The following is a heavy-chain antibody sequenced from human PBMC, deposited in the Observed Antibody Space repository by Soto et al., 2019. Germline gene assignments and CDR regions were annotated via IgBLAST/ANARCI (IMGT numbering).Heavy chain of an antibody. J-gene: IGHJ5*02. D-gene: IGHD6-19*01. CDR2: LNVNSGGT. Sequence: QVQLVQSGAEVKKPGASVKVSCKASGYTFTGYYLHWVRQAPGQGPEWMGWLNVNSGGTNYAQKLQGRVTMTRDTSISTAYMELTRLRSDDTAVYYCVRETSSCWGWFDPWGQGTPVIVSS. CDR1: GYTFTGYY. V-gene: IGHV1-2*02. CDR3: VRETSSCWGWFDP.